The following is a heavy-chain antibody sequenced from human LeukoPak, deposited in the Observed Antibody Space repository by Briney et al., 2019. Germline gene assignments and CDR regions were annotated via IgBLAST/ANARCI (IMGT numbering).Heavy chain of an antibody. Sequence: PSETLSLTCAVYGGSFSSYYWSWIRQPPGKGLEWIGGINHSGSTNYNPSLKSRVSISVDTSKNQFSLRLSSVTAADTAVYYCARGLEEYVAAAGNWGQGTLVTVSS. J-gene: IGHJ4*02. CDR3: ARGLEEYVAAAGN. V-gene: IGHV4-34*01. CDR1: GGSFSSYY. CDR2: INHSGST. D-gene: IGHD6-13*01.